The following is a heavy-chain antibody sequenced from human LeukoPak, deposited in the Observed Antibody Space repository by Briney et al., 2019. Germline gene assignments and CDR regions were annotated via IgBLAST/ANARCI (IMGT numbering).Heavy chain of an antibody. Sequence: SETLSLTWAVYGGSFSGYYWGWIRQPPGKGLEWIGEINHSGSTNYNPSLKSRVTMSVDTSKNQFSLKLSSVTAADTAVYYCARSNYDWGSYRPRQSDALVISSQGTMVTVSS. D-gene: IGHD3-16*02. CDR2: INHSGST. J-gene: IGHJ3*02. V-gene: IGHV4-34*01. CDR3: ARSNYDWGSYRPRQSDALVI. CDR1: GGSFSGYY.